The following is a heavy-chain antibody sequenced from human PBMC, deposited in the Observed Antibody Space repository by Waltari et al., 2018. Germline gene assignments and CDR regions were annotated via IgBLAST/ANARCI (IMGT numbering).Heavy chain of an antibody. D-gene: IGHD3-16*02. CDR3: ATANRGNTFGGVIVPVYYYDY. CDR2: FDPEDGET. Sequence: QVQLVQSGAEVKKPGASVKVSCKVSGYTLTELSMHWVRQAPGKGLEWMGGFDPEDGETIYAQKFQGRVTMTEDTSTDTAYMELSSLRSEDTAVYYCATANRGNTFGGVIVPVYYYDYWGQGTLVTVSS. V-gene: IGHV1-24*01. J-gene: IGHJ4*02. CDR1: GYTLTELS.